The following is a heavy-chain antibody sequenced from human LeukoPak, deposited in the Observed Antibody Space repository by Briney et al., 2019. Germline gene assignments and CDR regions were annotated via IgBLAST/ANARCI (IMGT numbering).Heavy chain of an antibody. D-gene: IGHD3-16*01. CDR3: ARDLMNTPTWDFDY. CDR2: INPNSGTT. V-gene: IGHV1-2*02. Sequence: GASVKVSCKGSGYTFTGYYMHWVRQAPGQGLEWMGWINPNSGTTNYAQKFQGRVTVTRDTSISTAYMELSRLESDDTAVYYCARDLMNTPTWDFDYWGQGTLVTVSS. J-gene: IGHJ4*02. CDR1: GYTFTGYY.